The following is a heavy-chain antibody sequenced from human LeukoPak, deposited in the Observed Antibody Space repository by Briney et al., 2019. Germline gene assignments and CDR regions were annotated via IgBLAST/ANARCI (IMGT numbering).Heavy chain of an antibody. CDR3: SREHYSTSDY. J-gene: IGHJ4*02. D-gene: IGHD1/OR15-1a*01. CDR1: GGSISSSSHP. Sequence: PSETLSLTCTVSGGSISSSSHPWAWIRQPPGKGLEWIASIYYTGNSYYNPSLRSRLTISVDSSKDQFSLRLSSVTAADTAVYYCSREHYSTSDYWGQGILVTVSS. V-gene: IGHV4-39*01. CDR2: IYYTGNS.